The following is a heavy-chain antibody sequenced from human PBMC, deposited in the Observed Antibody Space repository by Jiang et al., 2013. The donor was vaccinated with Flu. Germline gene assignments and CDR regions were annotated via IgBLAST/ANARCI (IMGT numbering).Heavy chain of an antibody. J-gene: IGHJ4*02. Sequence: LLKPSETLSLTCTVSGDSISSYYWNWIRQPPGKGLEWVGYFYFSGSTNYNPSLKSRVTISVDTSKNQFSLKLSSVTAADTAVYYCARAYLYYFDYWGQGTLVTVSS. CDR2: FYFSGST. CDR3: ARAYLYYFDY. D-gene: IGHD2/OR15-2a*01. V-gene: IGHV4-59*08. CDR1: GDSISSYY.